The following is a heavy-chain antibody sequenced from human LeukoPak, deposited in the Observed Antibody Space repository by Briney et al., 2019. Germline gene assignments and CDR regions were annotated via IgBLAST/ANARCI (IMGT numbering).Heavy chain of an antibody. CDR1: GYTFTSYY. CDR3: ARDSIVGATNDAFDI. V-gene: IGHV1-46*01. J-gene: IGHJ3*02. D-gene: IGHD1-26*01. CDR2: INPSGGST. Sequence: ASVKVSCKASGYTFTSYYMHWVRQAPGQGLEWMGLINPSGGSTSYAQKFQGRVTMTRDTSTSTVYMELSSLRSEDTAVYYCARDSIVGATNDAFDIWGQGTMVTVSS.